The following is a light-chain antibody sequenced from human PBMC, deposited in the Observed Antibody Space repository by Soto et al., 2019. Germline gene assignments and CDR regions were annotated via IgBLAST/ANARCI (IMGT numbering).Light chain of an antibody. Sequence: IVMTQSPDSLAVSLGEMATINCKSSHSVLHSNKNYLAWYQQKPGQPPKVLIYWASTRESGVPDRFSGSGSGTDFTLTISSLQAEDVAVYYCQQYYSSPLAFGGGTKVEIK. CDR3: QQYYSSPLA. J-gene: IGKJ4*01. V-gene: IGKV4-1*01. CDR1: HSVLHSNKNY. CDR2: WAS.